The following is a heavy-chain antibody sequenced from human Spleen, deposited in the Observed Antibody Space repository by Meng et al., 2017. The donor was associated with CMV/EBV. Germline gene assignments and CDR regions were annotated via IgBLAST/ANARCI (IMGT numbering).Heavy chain of an antibody. V-gene: IGHV4-39*07. J-gene: IGHJ6*02. CDR1: GGSISSRDYY. Sequence: SETLSLTCTVSGGSISSRDYYWGWIRQPPGKGLEWIGSIYSSGITYYNPSLKSRVTISTDTSKNQFSLRLSSVTAADTAVYYCTRTSGCSSTSCQLGYYYYGVDVWGQGTTVTVSS. CDR2: IYSSGIT. D-gene: IGHD2-2*01. CDR3: TRTSGCSSTSCQLGYYYYGVDV.